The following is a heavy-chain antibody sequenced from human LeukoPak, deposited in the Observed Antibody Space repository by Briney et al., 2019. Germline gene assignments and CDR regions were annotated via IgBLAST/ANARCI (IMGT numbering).Heavy chain of an antibody. V-gene: IGHV3-23*01. Sequence: GGSLRLSCAASGFTFSSCALSWVRQAPGKGLEWVSTVSVNGGTTYYADSVKGRFTISRDDSKNTLYLQMNSLRAEDTAVYFCAKELHGSGNYAFDYWGQGTLVTASS. CDR3: AKELHGSGNYAFDY. CDR2: VSVNGGTT. CDR1: GFTFSSCA. J-gene: IGHJ4*02. D-gene: IGHD3-10*01.